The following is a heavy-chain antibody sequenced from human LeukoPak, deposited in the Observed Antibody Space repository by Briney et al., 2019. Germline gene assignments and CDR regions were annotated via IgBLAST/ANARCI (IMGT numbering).Heavy chain of an antibody. CDR3: AREGRYCSGGSCYSWLDY. V-gene: IGHV4-39*07. J-gene: IGHJ4*02. Sequence: SETLSLTCTVSGGFISSSSYYWGWIRQPPGKGLEWIGSIYYSGSTYYNPSLKSRVTISVDTSKNQFSLKLSSVTAADTAVYYCAREGRYCSGGSCYSWLDYWGQGTLVTVSS. D-gene: IGHD2-15*01. CDR1: GGFISSSSYY. CDR2: IYYSGST.